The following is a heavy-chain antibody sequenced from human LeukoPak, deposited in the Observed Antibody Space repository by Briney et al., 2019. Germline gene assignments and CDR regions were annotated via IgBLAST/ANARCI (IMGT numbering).Heavy chain of an antibody. J-gene: IGHJ4*02. Sequence: GGSLRLSCAASGFTFRSYSMNWVRQAPGKGLEWVSAIDPSSTYIYYADSVKGRFTISRDNSKNTLYLQMGSLRAEDMAVYYCARWSSTSCHDYWGQGTLVTVSS. D-gene: IGHD2-2*01. CDR3: ARWSSTSCHDY. V-gene: IGHV3-21*01. CDR2: IDPSSTYI. CDR1: GFTFRSYS.